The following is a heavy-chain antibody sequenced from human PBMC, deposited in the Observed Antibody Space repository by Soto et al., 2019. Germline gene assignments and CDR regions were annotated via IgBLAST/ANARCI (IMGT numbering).Heavy chain of an antibody. CDR2: ITSKTDGGST. CDR1: GFTFSNAW. V-gene: IGHV3-15*01. Sequence: EVQLVESGGGLVKPGGSLRLSCAASGFTFSNAWMSWVRQAPGKGLEWVGRITSKTDGGSTDYAAPVKDRFTISRDDSENTLYLQMNSLKTGDTAVYDCNTGKYGDLDYWGQGTLVTVSS. CDR3: NTGKYGDLDY. D-gene: IGHD4-17*01. J-gene: IGHJ4*02.